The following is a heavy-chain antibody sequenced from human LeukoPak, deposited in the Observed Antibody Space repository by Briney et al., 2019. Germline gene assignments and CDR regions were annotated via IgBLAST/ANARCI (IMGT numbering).Heavy chain of an antibody. J-gene: IGHJ6*02. D-gene: IGHD3-22*01. Sequence: PSETLSLTCTVSGGSINNYYWSWIRQPPGKGLEWIGYIYYTGSTDFNPSHKSRVTISLDTSKTQFSLRLNSMTTADTAVYYCARSYDSRGYYYYGMDVWGQGTTVTVSS. CDR3: ARSYDSRGYYYYGMDV. V-gene: IGHV4-59*01. CDR1: GGSINNYY. CDR2: IYYTGST.